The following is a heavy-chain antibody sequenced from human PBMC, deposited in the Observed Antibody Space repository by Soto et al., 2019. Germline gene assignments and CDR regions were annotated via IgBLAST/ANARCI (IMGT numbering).Heavy chain of an antibody. Sequence: ASVKVSGKASRYTFSTYAIHWVRQAPGQSLEWMRWINAGNGNTKYSQKFQGRVTITRDTSANTAYMELSSLRSEDTAVYYCARDGAVAGGINFDYWGQGTLVTVSS. V-gene: IGHV1-3*01. D-gene: IGHD6-19*01. CDR1: RYTFSTYA. CDR3: ARDGAVAGGINFDY. CDR2: INAGNGNT. J-gene: IGHJ4*02.